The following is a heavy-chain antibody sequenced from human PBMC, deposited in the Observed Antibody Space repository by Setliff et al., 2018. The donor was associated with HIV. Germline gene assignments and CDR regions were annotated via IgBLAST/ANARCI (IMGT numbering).Heavy chain of an antibody. CDR1: GGTFSSFA. Sequence: SVKVSCKTSGGTFSSFALSWVRQAPGQGLEWMGGIIPAFGTANYAQKFQGRVTITADESTGTAYMELSSLRSEDTAVHYCARDGLLVAGIRFDYWGQGTQVTVSS. CDR2: IIPAFGTA. CDR3: ARDGLLVAGIRFDY. V-gene: IGHV1-69*13. J-gene: IGHJ4*02. D-gene: IGHD6-19*01.